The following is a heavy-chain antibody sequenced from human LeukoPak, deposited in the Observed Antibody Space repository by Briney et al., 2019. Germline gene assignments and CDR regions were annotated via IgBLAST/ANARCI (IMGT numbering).Heavy chain of an antibody. J-gene: IGHJ4*02. V-gene: IGHV4-59*01. CDR3: ARGRSGWTSLLDY. CDR1: GGSISGYY. CDR2: IYHSGST. Sequence: SETLSLTCTVSGGSISGYYWSWIRQPPGKGLECIGYIYHSGSTNYNPSLKSRVTISVDTSKNRFSLKLNSVTAADTAVYFCARGRSGWTSLLDYWGQGTLVTVSS. D-gene: IGHD6-19*01.